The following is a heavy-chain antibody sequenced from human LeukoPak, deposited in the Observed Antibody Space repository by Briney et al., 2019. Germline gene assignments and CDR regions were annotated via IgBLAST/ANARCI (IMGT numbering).Heavy chain of an antibody. CDR3: ARGPEYGDYRMAEYFQH. D-gene: IGHD4-17*01. CDR1: GGTFSSYA. Sequence: SVKVSCKASGGTFSSYAISWVRQAPGQGLEWTGRIIPILGIANYAQKFQGRVTITADKSTSTAYMELSSLRSEDTAVYYCARGPEYGDYRMAEYFQHWGQGTLVTVSS. J-gene: IGHJ1*01. V-gene: IGHV1-69*04. CDR2: IIPILGIA.